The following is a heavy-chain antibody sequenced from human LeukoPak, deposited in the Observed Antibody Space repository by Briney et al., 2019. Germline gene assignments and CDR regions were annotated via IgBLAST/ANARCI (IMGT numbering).Heavy chain of an antibody. CDR3: ARLADHGWPDY. V-gene: IGHV4-59*08. Sequence: SDTLSLTCTVSDGSISGYYWTWIRQPPGKGLEWIAYIHYTGTIKYNPSVQSRVTVSVDTSKNQFSLRLSSVTAADTAVYYCARLADHGWPDYWGQGTLVTVSS. J-gene: IGHJ4*02. CDR2: IHYTGTI. D-gene: IGHD6-19*01. CDR1: DGSISGYY.